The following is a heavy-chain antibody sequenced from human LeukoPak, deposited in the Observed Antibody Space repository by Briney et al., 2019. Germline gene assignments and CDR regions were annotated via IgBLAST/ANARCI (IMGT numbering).Heavy chain of an antibody. Sequence: GGALRLSCAASGFTFSSYAMSWVRQAPGKGLEWVSAISDSGGGTYDADSVKGRFTISRDNSKNTLYLQMNSLRAEDTAVYYCATDPSIGRYCTNGVCSPFDYWGQGTLVTVSS. V-gene: IGHV3-23*01. CDR2: ISDSGGGT. CDR3: ATDPSIGRYCTNGVCSPFDY. CDR1: GFTFSSYA. D-gene: IGHD2-8*01. J-gene: IGHJ4*02.